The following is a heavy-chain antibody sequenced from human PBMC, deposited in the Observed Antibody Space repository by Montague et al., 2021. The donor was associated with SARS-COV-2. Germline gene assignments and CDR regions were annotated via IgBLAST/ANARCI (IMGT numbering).Heavy chain of an antibody. Sequence: SETLSLTCTVSGGSISSYYWTWIRQPAGKGLEWIGRPYTSGSTTYNPSLKSRVTMSVDTSKNQFSLNVTSVTAADTAIYYCAREPGYSSGWRYYYGMDVWGQGTTVTVS. D-gene: IGHD6-19*01. V-gene: IGHV4-4*07. CDR3: AREPGYSSGWRYYYGMDV. CDR2: PYTSGST. CDR1: GGSISSYY. J-gene: IGHJ6*02.